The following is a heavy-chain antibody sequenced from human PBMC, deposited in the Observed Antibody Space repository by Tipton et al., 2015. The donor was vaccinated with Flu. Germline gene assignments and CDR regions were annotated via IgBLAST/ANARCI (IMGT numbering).Heavy chain of an antibody. CDR1: GFTFTDYY. CDR2: ISGSGGVI. V-gene: IGHV3-11*01. D-gene: IGHD1-26*01. Sequence: SLRLSCAASGFTFTDYYMSWIRQAPGKGLEWVSYISGSGGVIDYADSLKGRVTISRDNAKKSLYLQMNSLRGEDTAVYYCARHSITSYGIFDHWGQGTLVTVSA. J-gene: IGHJ4*02. CDR3: ARHSITSYGIFDH.